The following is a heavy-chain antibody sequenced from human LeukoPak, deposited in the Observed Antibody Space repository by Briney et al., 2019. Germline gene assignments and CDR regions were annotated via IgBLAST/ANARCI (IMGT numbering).Heavy chain of an antibody. CDR3: AKDLWYDDFWSGYED. J-gene: IGHJ4*02. D-gene: IGHD3-3*01. CDR2: ISSSGSTI. Sequence: GGSLRLSCAASGFTFSDYYMSWIRQAPGKGLEWVSYISSSGSTIYYADSVKGRFTISRDNAKNSLYLQMNSLRAEDTAVYYCAKDLWYDDFWSGYEDWGQGTLVTVSS. CDR1: GFTFSDYY. V-gene: IGHV3-11*01.